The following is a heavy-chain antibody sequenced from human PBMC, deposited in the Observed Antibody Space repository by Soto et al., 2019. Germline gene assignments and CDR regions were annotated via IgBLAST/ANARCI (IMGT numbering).Heavy chain of an antibody. V-gene: IGHV1-69*01. CDR3: ARSQGGSSSLDIYYYYYYGMDV. CDR2: IIPIFGTA. CDR1: GGTFSSYA. Sequence: QVQLVQSGAEVKKPGSSVKVSCKAPGGTFSSYAISWVRQAPGQGLEWMGGIIPIFGTAKYAQKFQGRVTNSADESTSTASRELSSLRTENTAVEYCARSQGGSSSLDIYYYYYYGMDVWGQGTTVTVSS. J-gene: IGHJ6*02. D-gene: IGHD2-15*01.